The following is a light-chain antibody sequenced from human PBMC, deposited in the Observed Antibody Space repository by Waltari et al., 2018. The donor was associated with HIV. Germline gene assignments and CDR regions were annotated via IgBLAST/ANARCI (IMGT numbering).Light chain of an antibody. CDR3: AVWGDSLNGPV. Sequence: QSVLTQPPSASGTPGQRVTISCSGSSSNIGSNTVNWYQQLPGTAPKLLIYSNNQRPSGGPDRFSGSKSGTSASLAISGLQSEDEADYYCAVWGDSLNGPVFGGGTKLTVL. CDR1: SSNIGSNT. J-gene: IGLJ2*01. CDR2: SNN. V-gene: IGLV1-44*01.